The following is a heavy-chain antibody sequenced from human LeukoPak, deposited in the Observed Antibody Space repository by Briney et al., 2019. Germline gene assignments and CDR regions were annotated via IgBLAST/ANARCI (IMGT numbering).Heavy chain of an antibody. CDR2: ISDSGGSR. J-gene: IGHJ4*02. V-gene: IGHV3-23*01. Sequence: GGSLRLSCAASGFTFSSYAMTWVRQAPGKGLEWVSKISDSGGSRYYADSVKGRFTISRDNSKNTLYLQVKSLRAEDTAVYYCATPYDSTSYYPLTYWCQGTLVTVSS. CDR3: ATPYDSTSYYPLTY. D-gene: IGHD3-22*01. CDR1: GFTFSSYA.